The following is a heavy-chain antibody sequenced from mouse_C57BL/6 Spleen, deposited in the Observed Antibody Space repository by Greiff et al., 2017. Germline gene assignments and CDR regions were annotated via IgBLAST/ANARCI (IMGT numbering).Heavy chain of an antibody. Sequence: QVQLQQPGAELVKPGASVKLSCKASGYTFTSYWMHWVKQRPGQGLEWIGMIHPNSGSTNYNEKFKSKATLTVDKSSSTAYMQLSSLTSEDSAVXYCARALTTVVAGGFDYWGQGTTLTVSS. CDR1: GYTFTSYW. J-gene: IGHJ2*01. D-gene: IGHD1-1*01. CDR2: IHPNSGST. CDR3: ARALTTVVAGGFDY. V-gene: IGHV1-64*01.